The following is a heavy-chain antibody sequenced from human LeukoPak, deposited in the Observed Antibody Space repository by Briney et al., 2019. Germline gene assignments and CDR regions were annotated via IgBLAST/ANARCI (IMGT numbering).Heavy chain of an antibody. CDR1: GYTFTSYG. CDR2: ISAYNGNT. D-gene: IGHD3-22*01. Sequence: ASVKVSCKASGYTFTSYGISWVRQAPGQGLEWMGWISAYNGNTNYAQKLQGRVTMTTDTSTSTAYMELRSLRSGDTAVYYCAREYYYGSSGYYYVTPFDYWGQGTLVTVSS. V-gene: IGHV1-18*01. J-gene: IGHJ4*02. CDR3: AREYYYGSSGYYYVTPFDY.